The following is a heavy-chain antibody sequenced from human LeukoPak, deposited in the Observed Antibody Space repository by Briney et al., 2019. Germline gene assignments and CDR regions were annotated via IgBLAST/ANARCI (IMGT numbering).Heavy chain of an antibody. D-gene: IGHD4-23*01. Sequence: AGGSLRLSCAASGFTVRNNHMSWVRQAPGKGLEWVSVIDSRDNTYHADSVKGRFTISRDNAKNTLYLQMNSLRAEDTAVYFCARDLRGNRDYWGQGTLVTVSS. CDR3: ARDLRGNRDY. CDR1: GFTVRNNH. CDR2: IDSRDNT. V-gene: IGHV3-53*01. J-gene: IGHJ4*02.